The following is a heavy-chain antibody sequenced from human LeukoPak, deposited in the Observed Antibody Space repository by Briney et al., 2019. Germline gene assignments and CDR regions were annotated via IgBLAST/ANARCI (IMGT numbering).Heavy chain of an antibody. J-gene: IGHJ4*02. CDR3: ARASPNLGFDY. D-gene: IGHD1-26*01. CDR2: IVVGSGNT. Sequence: GTSVKVSCKASGFTFTSSAMQWVRQARGQRLEWIGWIVVGSGNTNYAQKLQGRVTMTTDTSTSTAYMELRSLRSDDTAVYYCARASPNLGFDYWGQGTLVTVSS. V-gene: IGHV1-58*02. CDR1: GFTFTSSA.